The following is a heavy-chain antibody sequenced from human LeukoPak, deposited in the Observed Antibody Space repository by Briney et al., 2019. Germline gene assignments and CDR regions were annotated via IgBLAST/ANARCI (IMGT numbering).Heavy chain of an antibody. D-gene: IGHD7-27*01. CDR3: AKARLGSLDY. V-gene: IGHV3-30*18. CDR1: GFTFSSYG. J-gene: IGHJ4*02. Sequence: GGSLRLSCAASGFTFSSYGMHWVRQAPGKGLEWVAVISYDGSNKYYADSVKGRFTISRDNSKNTLYLQMNSLRAGDTAVYYCAKARLGSLDYWGQGTLVTVSS. CDR2: ISYDGSNK.